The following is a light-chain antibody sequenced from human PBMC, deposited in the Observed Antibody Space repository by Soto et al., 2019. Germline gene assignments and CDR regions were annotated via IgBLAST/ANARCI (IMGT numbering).Light chain of an antibody. CDR1: QSVRFN. V-gene: IGKV3-15*01. Sequence: EIVMTQSPVTLSVSPGERATLSCRASQSVRFNFAWYQQKPGQAPSLLIYDVSTRATGIPARFSGSESGTEFTLTISSLQSEDFAVYYCQQYNSWPYTFGQGTTLEIK. CDR2: DVS. CDR3: QQYNSWPYT. J-gene: IGKJ2*01.